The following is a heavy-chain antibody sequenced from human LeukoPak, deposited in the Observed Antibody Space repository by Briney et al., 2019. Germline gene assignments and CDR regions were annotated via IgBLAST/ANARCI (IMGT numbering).Heavy chain of an antibody. CDR1: GYTFTDYY. J-gene: IGHJ3*02. CDR2: ITPYSGGT. Sequence: ASVKVSCKASGYTFTDYYIHWVRQAPGQGLEWMGRITPYSGGTDYAQKFQGRVTMTMDTSISTVYMELSRLRSDDTAVYYCARESNTYYYGSGSHDAFDIWGQGTEVTVS. D-gene: IGHD3-10*01. V-gene: IGHV1-2*06. CDR3: ARESNTYYYGSGSHDAFDI.